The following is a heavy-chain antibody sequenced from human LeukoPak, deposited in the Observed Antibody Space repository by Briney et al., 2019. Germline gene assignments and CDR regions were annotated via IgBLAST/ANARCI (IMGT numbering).Heavy chain of an antibody. CDR3: ASAIVVVVAAPGLYYYDY. CDR1: GFSFSDYY. V-gene: IGHV3-11*04. J-gene: IGHJ4*02. Sequence: GGSLRLSCAASGFSFSDYYMNWVRQAPGKGLGWVSYISSSGSTIYYADSVKGRFTISRDNAKNSLYLQMNSLRAEDTAVYYCASAIVVVVAAPGLYYYDYWGQGTLVTVSS. CDR2: ISSSGSTI. D-gene: IGHD2-15*01.